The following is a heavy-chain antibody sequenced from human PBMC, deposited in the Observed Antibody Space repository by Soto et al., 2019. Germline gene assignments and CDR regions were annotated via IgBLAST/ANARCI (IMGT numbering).Heavy chain of an antibody. D-gene: IGHD6-13*01. CDR2: IFSNDEK. Sequence: AGSGVSWIRQPPGKALEWIAHIFSNDEKSYSTSLKSRLTISKDTSKSQVVLIMTNMDPVDTATYYCASTYSTSWYWFDPWGQGTLVTVSS. V-gene: IGHV2-26*04. CDR3: ASTYSTSWYWFDP. J-gene: IGHJ5*02. CDR1: AGSG.